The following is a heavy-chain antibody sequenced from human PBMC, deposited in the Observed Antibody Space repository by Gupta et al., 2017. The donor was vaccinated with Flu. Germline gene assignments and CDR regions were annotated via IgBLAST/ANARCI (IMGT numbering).Heavy chain of an antibody. V-gene: IGHV1-18*01. Sequence: QVQLVQSGAEVKKPGASVKVSCKASGYSFKNYGITWVRQAPGQGLEWMGWISAYNGDTNYAQKLQGRVTMTTETSTSTAYMELRGLRPDDTAVYYCARLFYHNNEYDENDSWGQGTLVTVSS. D-gene: IGHD2/OR15-2a*01. CDR3: ARLFYHNNEYDENDS. CDR1: GYSFKNYG. J-gene: IGHJ4*02. CDR2: ISAYNGDT.